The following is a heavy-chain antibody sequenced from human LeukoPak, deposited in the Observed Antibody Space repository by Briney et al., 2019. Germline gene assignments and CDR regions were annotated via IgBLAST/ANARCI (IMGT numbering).Heavy chain of an antibody. CDR3: ASITTYPEGPY. D-gene: IGHD3-3*01. J-gene: IGHJ4*02. CDR2: IIPIFGIA. V-gene: IGHV1-69*04. Sequence: SVKVSCKASGGTFSSYAISWVRQAPGQGLEWMGRIIPIFGIANYAQKFQGRVTITADKSTSTAYMELSSLRSEDPAVYYCASITTYPEGPYWGQGTLVTVSS. CDR1: GGTFSSYA.